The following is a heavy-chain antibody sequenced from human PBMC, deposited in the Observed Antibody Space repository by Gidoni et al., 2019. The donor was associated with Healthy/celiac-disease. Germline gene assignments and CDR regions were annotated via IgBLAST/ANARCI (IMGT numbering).Heavy chain of an antibody. Sequence: EVQLLESGGGLVQPGGSLRLSCAASGFTFSSYAMSWVRQAPGKGLEWVSAIRGSGGSTYYADSVKGRFTISRDNSKNTLYLEMNSLRAEDTAVYYCAKALCARSGKNCWAWGFDYWGQGTLVTVSS. CDR2: IRGSGGST. CDR3: AKALCARSGKNCWAWGFDY. J-gene: IGHJ4*02. V-gene: IGHV3-23*01. CDR1: GFTFSSYA. D-gene: IGHD3-10*01.